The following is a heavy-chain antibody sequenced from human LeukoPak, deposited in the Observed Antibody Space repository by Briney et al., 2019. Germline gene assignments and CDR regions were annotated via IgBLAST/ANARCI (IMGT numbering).Heavy chain of an antibody. J-gene: IGHJ6*02. V-gene: IGHV1-18*01. CDR2: ISAYNGNT. CDR1: GYTFTSYG. D-gene: IGHD3-16*01. CDR3: ARVGAGRVDYYGTDV. Sequence: ASVKVSCKASGYTFTSYGISWVRQAPGQGLEWMGWISAYNGNTNYAQKLQGRVTMTTDTSTSTAYMELRSLRSDDTAVYYCARVGAGRVDYYGTDVWGQGNTVTVSS.